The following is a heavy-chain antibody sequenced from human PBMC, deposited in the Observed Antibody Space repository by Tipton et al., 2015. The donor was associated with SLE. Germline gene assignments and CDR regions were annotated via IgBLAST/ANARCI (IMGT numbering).Heavy chain of an antibody. D-gene: IGHD1-14*01. CDR1: GYTFTTFG. J-gene: IGHJ3*01. CDR2: INPKSGVT. CDR3: AKDMGPRWELPDDGFDV. V-gene: IGHV1-2*06. Sequence: QSGAEVKEPGASVKVSCKTSGYTFTTFGISWLRQAPGQGLEWLGRINPKSGVTNFAEKFQSRVSMTRDTSISTAYMELSSLRSDDTAVYYCAKDMGPRWELPDDGFDVWGQGTMLIVSS.